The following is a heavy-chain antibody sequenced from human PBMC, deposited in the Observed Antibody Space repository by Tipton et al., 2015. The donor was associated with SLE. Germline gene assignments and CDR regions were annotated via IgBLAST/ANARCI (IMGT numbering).Heavy chain of an antibody. D-gene: IGHD6-19*01. CDR1: GFTFSNSA. Sequence: SGFTFSNSAIHWVRQAPGKGLEWVAFIRFDGIQKYYADSVRGRFTISRDNSKNTLYLQMNSLRPDDTAVYYCAKSLRDSSGWLSEYFYYWGQGTLVTVSS. CDR3: AKSLRDSSGWLSEYFYY. J-gene: IGHJ1*01. V-gene: IGHV3-30*02. CDR2: IRFDGIQK.